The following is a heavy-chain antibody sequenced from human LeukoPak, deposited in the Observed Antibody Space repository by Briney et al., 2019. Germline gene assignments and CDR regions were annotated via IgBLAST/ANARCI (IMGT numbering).Heavy chain of an antibody. CDR2: IKQDGSEK. CDR1: GFTFSSYW. Sequence: GSLRLSCAASGFTFSSYWMSWVRQAPGKGLEWVANIKQDGSEKYYVDSVKGRFTISRDNAKNSLYLQMNSLRAEDTAVYYCARGHSGYDYSGFDYWGQGTLVTVSS. D-gene: IGHD5-12*01. J-gene: IGHJ4*02. CDR3: ARGHSGYDYSGFDY. V-gene: IGHV3-7*03.